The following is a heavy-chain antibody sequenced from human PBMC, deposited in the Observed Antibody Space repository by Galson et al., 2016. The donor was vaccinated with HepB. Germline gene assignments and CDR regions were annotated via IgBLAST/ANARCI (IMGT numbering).Heavy chain of an antibody. J-gene: IGHJ3*02. CDR1: GYTFSTYA. CDR3: ARDRGGSSLSQYAFDI. V-gene: IGHV1-3*01. CDR2: INAANDNT. Sequence: QSGAEVTKPGASVKVSCKASGYTFSTYAMHWVRQAPGQRLEWMGWINAANDNTKYSQKFQGRVTITRDTSASTAYMELSSLRSEDTAVYYCARDRGGSSLSQYAFDIWGQGTMVTVSS. D-gene: IGHD3-16*01.